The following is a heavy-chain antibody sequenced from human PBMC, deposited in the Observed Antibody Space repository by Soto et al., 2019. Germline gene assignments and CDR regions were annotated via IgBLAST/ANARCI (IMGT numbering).Heavy chain of an antibody. Sequence: GESLKISCKGSGYSFTSYLIGWVRHMPGKGLEWMGIIYPGDSDTRYSPSFQGQVTISADKSISTAYLQWSSLKASDTAMYYCAGGGVRGVITRTRDYYGMDVWGQGTTVTVSS. CDR1: GYSFTSYL. J-gene: IGHJ6*02. CDR3: AGGGVRGVITRTRDYYGMDV. D-gene: IGHD3-10*01. CDR2: IYPGDSDT. V-gene: IGHV5-51*01.